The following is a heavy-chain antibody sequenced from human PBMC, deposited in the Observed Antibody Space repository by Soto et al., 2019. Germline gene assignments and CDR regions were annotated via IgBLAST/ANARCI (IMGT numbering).Heavy chain of an antibody. Sequence: SDTRSLTCTVSGGSITSYYWSWIRQPSGKGLEWIGYIYYSGSTNYNPSLKSRVTISVDTSKNQFSLKLSSVTAADTAVYYCARVWGGAFDFWGQGTMVTVS. CDR1: GGSITSYY. CDR3: ARVWGGAFDF. V-gene: IGHV4-59*07. J-gene: IGHJ3*01. CDR2: IYYSGST. D-gene: IGHD3-10*01.